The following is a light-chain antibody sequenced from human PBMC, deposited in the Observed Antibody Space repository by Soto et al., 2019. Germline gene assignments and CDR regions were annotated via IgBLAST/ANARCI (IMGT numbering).Light chain of an antibody. Sequence: EIVLTQSPAILSLSPGERATLSCRASQSVSSYLAWYQQKPGQAPRLLIYDASNRATGIPARFSGSGSGTDFTLTISSLEPEDFAVYYCQQRSNRPPLTFGGGTKVEIK. CDR2: DAS. J-gene: IGKJ4*01. V-gene: IGKV3-11*01. CDR1: QSVSSY. CDR3: QQRSNRPPLT.